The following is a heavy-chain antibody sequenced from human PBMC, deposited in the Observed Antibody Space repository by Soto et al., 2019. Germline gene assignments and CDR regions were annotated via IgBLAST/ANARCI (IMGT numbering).Heavy chain of an antibody. CDR3: VRNGENAFFFDY. V-gene: IGHV4-4*02. CDR2: MPHGGPS. D-gene: IGHD7-27*01. CDR1: GASSSINTW. J-gene: IGHJ4*02. Sequence: SETLSLTCTVSGASSSINTWWSWVRQPPGEGLEWIGQMPHGGPSNYNPSLTSRVTISGDKSKKQLFLNLNSVTAADTAVYYCVRNGENAFFFDYWGQGIPVTVSS.